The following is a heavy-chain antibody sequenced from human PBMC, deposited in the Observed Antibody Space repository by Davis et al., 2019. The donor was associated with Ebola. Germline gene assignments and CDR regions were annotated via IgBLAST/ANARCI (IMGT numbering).Heavy chain of an antibody. J-gene: IGHJ4*02. Sequence: SVKVSCKASGYTFTSYGISWVRQAPGQGLEWMGGIIPIFGTANYAQKFQGRVTITADESTSTAYMELSSLRSEDTAVYYCARIAPVGVPAATYFDYWGQGTLVTVSS. V-gene: IGHV1-69*13. CDR3: ARIAPVGVPAATYFDY. CDR1: GYTFTSYG. D-gene: IGHD2-2*01. CDR2: IIPIFGTA.